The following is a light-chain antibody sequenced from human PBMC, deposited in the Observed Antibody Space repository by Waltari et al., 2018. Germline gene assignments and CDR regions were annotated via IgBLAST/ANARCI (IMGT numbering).Light chain of an antibody. J-gene: IGKJ5*01. CDR3: QQSYSTPPIT. V-gene: IGKV1-39*01. CDR1: QSLNSY. CDR2: AAS. Sequence: DIQMTQSPSSLSASVGDRVTITCRASQSLNSYLNWYQQKPGKAPKLLSYAASSLQSGVPSRFSGSGSGTDFTLTISSLQPEDFATYYCQQSYSTPPITFGQGTRLEIK.